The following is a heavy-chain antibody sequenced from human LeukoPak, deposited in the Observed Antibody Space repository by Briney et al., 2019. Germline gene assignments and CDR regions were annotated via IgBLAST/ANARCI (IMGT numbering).Heavy chain of an antibody. J-gene: IGHJ4*02. V-gene: IGHV4-59*08. CDR1: GSSIGSFY. Sequence: SETLSLTCTISGSSIGSFYWSWIRQSPGRDPEWIGHVYDPESFGDDDSEDVYENTNYNPSLKSRVTISLDMSKKQVSLNLRTVTTADTAVHYCAGHHSEGVGYNLGYWGQGTLVTVSS. CDR2: VYDPESFGDDDSEDVYENT. CDR3: AGHHSEGVGYNLGY. D-gene: IGHD5-24*01.